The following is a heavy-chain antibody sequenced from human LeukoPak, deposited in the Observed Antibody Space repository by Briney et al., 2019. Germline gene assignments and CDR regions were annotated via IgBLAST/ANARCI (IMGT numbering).Heavy chain of an antibody. CDR2: IKSKTDGGTT. V-gene: IGHV3-15*01. D-gene: IGHD2-2*01. Sequence: GGSLRLSCAASGFTFSSNAMSWVRQAPGKGLEWVGRIKSKTDGGTTDYAAPMKGRFSISRHDSKTTLYLQMNSLKIEDTGVYYCTTRTTLPAAFYYYYGMDVWGQGTTVTVSS. CDR1: GFTFSSNA. J-gene: IGHJ6*02. CDR3: TTRTTLPAAFYYYYGMDV.